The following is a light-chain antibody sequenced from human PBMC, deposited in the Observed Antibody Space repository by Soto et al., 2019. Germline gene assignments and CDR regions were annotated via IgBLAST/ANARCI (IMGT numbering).Light chain of an antibody. CDR3: QQYYSYPPT. J-gene: IGKJ1*01. V-gene: IGKV1-17*03. CDR2: AAS. Sequence: DIQMTQSPSSMSASVGDIVTITFLASQGIDNYLAWFQQKPGKVPQRLIYAASTLQSGVPSRFSGSGSGTDFTLTISCLQSEDFATYYCQQYYSYPPTFGQGTKVDI. CDR1: QGIDNY.